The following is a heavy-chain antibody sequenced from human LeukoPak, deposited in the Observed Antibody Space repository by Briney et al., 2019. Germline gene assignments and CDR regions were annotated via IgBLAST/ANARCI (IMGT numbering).Heavy chain of an antibody. CDR2: INQDGSEK. CDR1: GFRFTSYW. Sequence: AGGSLRLSCAASGFRFTSYWMSWVRQAPGKGLEWVANINQDGSEKYYGDSVKGRFTISGDNAKNSVHLQMSSLRAEDTAVYFCARDGHPFDSWGQGTLVTVSS. V-gene: IGHV3-7*01. J-gene: IGHJ4*02. CDR3: ARDGHPFDS.